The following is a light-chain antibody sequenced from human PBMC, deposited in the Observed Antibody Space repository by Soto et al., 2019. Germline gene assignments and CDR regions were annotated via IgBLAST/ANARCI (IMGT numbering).Light chain of an antibody. V-gene: IGKV4-1*01. Sequence: DIVMTQTPDSLAVSLGERATINCKSSQSVLYNSKNDSYLTWYQQKPGQSPKVLIYWASTRESGVPDRISGSGSGTDFTLTISNLQAEDVAVYYCQQYHSLPWTFGQGTKVDIK. CDR2: WAS. J-gene: IGKJ1*01. CDR3: QQYHSLPWT. CDR1: QSVLYNSKNDSY.